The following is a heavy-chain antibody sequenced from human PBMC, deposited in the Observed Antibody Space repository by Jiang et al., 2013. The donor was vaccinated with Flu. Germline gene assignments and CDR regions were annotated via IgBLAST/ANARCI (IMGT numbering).Heavy chain of an antibody. CDR3: ARDLSSSWPRTYYYYYGMDV. D-gene: IGHD6-13*01. Sequence: QLVESGAEVKKPGASVKVSCKASGYTFTSYAMHWVRQAPGQRLEWMGWINAGNGNTKYSQKFQGRVTITRDTSASTAYMELSSLRSEDTAVYYCARDLSSSWPRTYYYYYGMDVWGQGTTVTVSS. CDR1: GYTFTSYA. V-gene: IGHV1-3*01. CDR2: INAGNGNT. J-gene: IGHJ6*02.